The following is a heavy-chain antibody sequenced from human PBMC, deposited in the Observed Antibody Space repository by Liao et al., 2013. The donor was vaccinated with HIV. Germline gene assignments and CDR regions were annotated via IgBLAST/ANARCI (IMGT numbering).Heavy chain of an antibody. CDR1: GGSISSGGYS. Sequence: QVQLQESGSGLVKPSQTLSLTCAVSGGSISSGGYSWSWIRQPPGKGLEWIGYIYHSGTTYYNPSLKSRVTISVDRSKNQFSLKLSSVTAADTAVYYCARSGLTVVPPXWYFDLWGRGTLVTVSS. V-gene: IGHV4-30-2*01. CDR2: IYHSGTT. D-gene: IGHD4-23*01. J-gene: IGHJ2*01. CDR3: ARSGLTVVPPXWYFDL.